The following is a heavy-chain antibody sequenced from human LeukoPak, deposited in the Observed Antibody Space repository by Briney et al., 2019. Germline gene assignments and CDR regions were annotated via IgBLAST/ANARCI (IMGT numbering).Heavy chain of an antibody. CDR1: GFTFSSYA. CDR3: ARGGGSASYSWYFQH. V-gene: IGHV3-23*01. J-gene: IGHJ1*01. Sequence: PGGSLRLSCAASGFTFSSYAMSWVRQAPGKGLEWVSAISGSGGSTYYADSVKGRFTISRDNAKNSLYLQMNSLGAEDSAVYYCARGGGSASYSWYFQHWGQGTLVTVSS. CDR2: ISGSGGST. D-gene: IGHD3-10*01.